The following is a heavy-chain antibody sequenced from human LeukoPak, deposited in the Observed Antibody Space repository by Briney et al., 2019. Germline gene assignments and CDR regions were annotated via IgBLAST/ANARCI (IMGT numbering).Heavy chain of an antibody. CDR1: GFTVSSFA. V-gene: IGHV3-23*01. Sequence: PGGSLRLSCSASGFTVSSFAMSWVRQAPGQGLEGVSVISGSGGNTYYADSVKGRFTIARDNSKNTLYLQMTSLRAEDTPVYYCAKGRARIEAASDYWGQGTLVTVSS. CDR3: AKGRARIEAASDY. J-gene: IGHJ4*02. D-gene: IGHD6-13*01. CDR2: ISGSGGNT.